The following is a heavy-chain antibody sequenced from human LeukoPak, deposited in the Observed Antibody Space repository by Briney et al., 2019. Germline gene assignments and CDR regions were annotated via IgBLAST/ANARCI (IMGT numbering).Heavy chain of an antibody. CDR3: ARAMGYYYMDV. V-gene: IGHV4-61*02. J-gene: IGHJ6*03. CDR1: GGSISNANYY. D-gene: IGHD3-10*01. CDR2: IHTSGST. Sequence: SETLSLTCTVSGGSISNANYYWAWIRQPAGKGLEWIGRIHTSGSTNYNPSLKSRVTISVDTSKSQFSLKLSSVTAADTAVYYCARAMGYYYMDVWGKGTTVTISS.